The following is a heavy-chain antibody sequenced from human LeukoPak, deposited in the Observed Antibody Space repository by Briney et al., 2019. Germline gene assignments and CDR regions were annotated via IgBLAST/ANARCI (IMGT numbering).Heavy chain of an antibody. J-gene: IGHJ4*02. V-gene: IGHV3-23*01. CDR2: ISGSGGST. Sequence: GGSLRLSWAAPGFTFSSYAMSWVRQAPGKGLEWVSAISGSGGSTYYADSVKGRFTISRDNSKNTLYLQMNSLRAEDTAVYYCAKEVGSSEFSYWGQGTLVTVSS. D-gene: IGHD3-10*01. CDR3: AKEVGSSEFSY. CDR1: GFTFSSYA.